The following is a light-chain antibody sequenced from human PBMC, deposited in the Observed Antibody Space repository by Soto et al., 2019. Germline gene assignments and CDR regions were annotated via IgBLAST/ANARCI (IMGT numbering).Light chain of an antibody. CDR2: EVT. CDR1: SEDVGGYNY. J-gene: IGLJ1*01. V-gene: IGLV2-14*01. CDR3: SSYTSSKTLV. Sequence: QSALAQPASVSGSPGQSITISCSGTSEDVGGYNYVSWYQHHPGKAPKLMIYEVTNRPSGLSNRFSGSKSGSTASLTISGLQAEDEADYYCSSYTSSKTLVFGTGTKVTVL.